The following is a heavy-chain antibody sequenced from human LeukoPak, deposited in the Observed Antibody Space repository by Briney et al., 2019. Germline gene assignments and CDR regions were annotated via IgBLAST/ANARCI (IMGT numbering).Heavy chain of an antibody. J-gene: IGHJ4*02. CDR3: AREEVAVAGFDY. CDR1: GFTSSSYG. V-gene: IGHV3-33*01. Sequence: HTGGSLRLSCAASGFTSSSYGMHWVRQAPGKGLEWVAVIWYDGSNKYYADSVKGRFTISRDNSKNTLYLQMNSLRAEDTAVYYCAREEVAVAGFDYWGQGTLVTVSS. CDR2: IWYDGSNK. D-gene: IGHD6-19*01.